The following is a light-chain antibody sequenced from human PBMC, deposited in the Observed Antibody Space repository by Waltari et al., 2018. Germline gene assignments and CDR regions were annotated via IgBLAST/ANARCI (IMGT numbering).Light chain of an antibody. CDR1: SGHRSNV. Sequence: QLVLTQSPSASASLGPSVKLTCTLSSGHRSNVIAWLRQQPEKGPRYLMKVNSDGSHNKGDEIPYRFSGSSSGAERYLTISSLQSEDEADYYCQTGGHGTWVFGGGTKLTVL. V-gene: IGLV4-69*01. CDR2: VNSDGSH. J-gene: IGLJ3*02. CDR3: QTGGHGTWV.